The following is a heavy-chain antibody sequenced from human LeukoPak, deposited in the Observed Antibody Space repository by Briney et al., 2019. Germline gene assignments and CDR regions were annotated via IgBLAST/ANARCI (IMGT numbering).Heavy chain of an antibody. V-gene: IGHV3-48*01. CDR1: GFTFSTYS. J-gene: IGHJ4*02. CDR3: AKALTTVTTYDMYY. Sequence: GGSLRLSCAASGFTFSTYSMNWVRQAPGKGLEWVSYISTSSSTIYYADSVKGRFTISRDNSKNTLYLQMNGLRAEDTAVYYCAKALTTVTTYDMYYWGQGTLVTVSS. D-gene: IGHD4-17*01. CDR2: ISTSSSTI.